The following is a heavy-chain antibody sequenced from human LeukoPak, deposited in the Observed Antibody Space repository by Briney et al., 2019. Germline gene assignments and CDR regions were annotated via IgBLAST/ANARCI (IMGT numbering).Heavy chain of an antibody. D-gene: IGHD6-19*01. Sequence: ASMKVSCKASGYTFASRGFSWVRQAPGQGLEWMGWINADSGNTNYAQKFQGRVTLTTDTSTNTAYMELRSLRSDDTAVYYCARDEVSGGWYKHWGQGTLVTVSS. CDR2: INADSGNT. CDR3: ARDEVSGGWYKH. V-gene: IGHV1-18*04. J-gene: IGHJ4*02. CDR1: GYTFASRG.